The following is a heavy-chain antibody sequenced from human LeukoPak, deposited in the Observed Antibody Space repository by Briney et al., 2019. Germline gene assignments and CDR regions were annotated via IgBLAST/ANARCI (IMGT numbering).Heavy chain of an antibody. CDR3: ARGRAVAEY. Sequence: TSETLSLTCIVSGGSISNYYWSWIRQPAGKGLEWIGRINTSGSTNYNPSLKSRVTMSADTSKNQFSLQLSSVTATDTAVYYCARGRAVAEYWGQGILVTVSS. CDR1: GGSISNYY. CDR2: INTSGST. D-gene: IGHD6-19*01. V-gene: IGHV4-4*07. J-gene: IGHJ4*02.